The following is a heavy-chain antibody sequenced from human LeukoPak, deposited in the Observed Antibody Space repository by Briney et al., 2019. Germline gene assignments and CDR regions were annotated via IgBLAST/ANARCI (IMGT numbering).Heavy chain of an antibody. CDR2: IKHDESEK. CDR3: TRRVDD. Sequence: GGSLRLSCAASGFSFNSDWMDWVRQAPGKGLEWVANIKHDESEKNYLDSVKARFTISRDNAQNSLYLQMNGLRVEDTAVYYCTRRVDDWGQGTLVTVSS. V-gene: IGHV3-7*01. J-gene: IGHJ4*02. CDR1: GFSFNSDW. D-gene: IGHD5-12*01.